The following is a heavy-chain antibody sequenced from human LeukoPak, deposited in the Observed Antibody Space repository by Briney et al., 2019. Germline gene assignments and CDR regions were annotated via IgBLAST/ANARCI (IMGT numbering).Heavy chain of an antibody. CDR2: ISYDGTNK. Sequence: PGGSLRLSCAASGFTFSSYGMHWVRQAPGKGLEWVALISYDGTNKYYADSVKGRFTISRDNSKNTLYLQMNSLRAEDTAVFYCAKDRSGWLYYFDYWGQGTLVTVPS. J-gene: IGHJ4*02. V-gene: IGHV3-30*18. CDR3: AKDRSGWLYYFDY. D-gene: IGHD6-19*01. CDR1: GFTFSSYG.